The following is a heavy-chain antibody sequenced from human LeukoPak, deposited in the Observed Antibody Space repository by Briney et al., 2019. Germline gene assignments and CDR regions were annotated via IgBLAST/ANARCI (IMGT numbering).Heavy chain of an antibody. CDR3: ARDHSGSYYFDY. D-gene: IGHD1-26*01. Sequence: GRSLRLSCAASGFTFSNYAMHWVRQAPGKGLEWVAVISYDGSNKYYADSVKGRFTISRDNSKNTLYLQMNSLRAEDTAVYYCARDHSGSYYFDYWGQGTLVTVSS. J-gene: IGHJ4*02. CDR1: GFTFSNYA. CDR2: ISYDGSNK. V-gene: IGHV3-30*04.